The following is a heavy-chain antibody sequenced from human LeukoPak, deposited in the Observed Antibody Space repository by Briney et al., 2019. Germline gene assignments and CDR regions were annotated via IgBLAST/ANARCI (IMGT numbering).Heavy chain of an antibody. CDR2: IYAGGSI. D-gene: IGHD6-19*01. CDR3: ARGGLVPGRLDLSAEYFQH. Sequence: GSLSLSCAASGFTVSKSYMTWVRRAPGKGLEWGSVIYAGGSIYYADSVKGRFTISRDNSKNTLYLQMNSLRAEDTAVYYCARGGLVPGRLDLSAEYFQHWGQGTLVTVSS. V-gene: IGHV3-53*01. J-gene: IGHJ1*01. CDR1: GFTVSKSY.